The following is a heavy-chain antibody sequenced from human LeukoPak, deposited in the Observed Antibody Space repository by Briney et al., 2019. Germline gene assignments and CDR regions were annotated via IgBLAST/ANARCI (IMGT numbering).Heavy chain of an antibody. D-gene: IGHD2-2*01. CDR3: ARRFLYCSSTSCSNWFDP. CDR1: GGSISSSSYY. CDR2: IYYSGST. Sequence: SETLSLTCTVSGGSISSSSYYWGWIRQPPGKGLEWIGSIYYSGSTYYNPSLKSRVTISVDTSKNQFSLKLSSVTAADTAVYYCARRFLYCSSTSCSNWFDPWGQGTLVTVSS. V-gene: IGHV4-39*01. J-gene: IGHJ5*02.